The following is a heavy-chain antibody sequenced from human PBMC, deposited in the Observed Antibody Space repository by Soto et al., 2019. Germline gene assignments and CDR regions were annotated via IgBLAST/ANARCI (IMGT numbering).Heavy chain of an antibody. CDR3: AKDRDSSGWFSGYYYGVDV. J-gene: IGHJ6*02. Sequence: GGSLRLSCSASGFTFSSYAMHWVRQAPGKGLEYVSAISSNGGSTYYADSVKGRFTISRDNSKNTLYLQMSSLRAEDTAVYYCAKDRDSSGWFSGYYYGVDVWGQGTTVTVSS. CDR2: ISSNGGST. CDR1: GFTFSSYA. D-gene: IGHD6-19*01. V-gene: IGHV3-64*04.